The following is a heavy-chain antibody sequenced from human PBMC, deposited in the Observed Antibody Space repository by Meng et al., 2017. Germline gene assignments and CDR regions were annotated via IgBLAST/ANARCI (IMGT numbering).Heavy chain of an antibody. J-gene: IGHJ4*02. V-gene: IGHV3-33*01. D-gene: IGHD3-10*01. CDR3: ARDLPPRYGSGSYGHPDY. Sequence: LQLVVSGGGGVQRGRSRGLSWSASGFTFSTYGIYWVRQAPGKGVEWVEVIWYDGSNKYYADSVQGRLTSSRDNSKNTLYLQMNSLRAEDTAVYYCARDLPPRYGSGSYGHPDYWGQGTLVTVSS. CDR1: GFTFSTYG. CDR2: IWYDGSNK.